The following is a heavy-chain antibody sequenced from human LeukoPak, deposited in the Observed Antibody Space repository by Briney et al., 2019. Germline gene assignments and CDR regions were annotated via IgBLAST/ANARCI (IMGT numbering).Heavy chain of an antibody. V-gene: IGHV3-33*06. J-gene: IGHJ5*02. CDR2: IWYDGSNK. CDR1: GFTFSSYG. D-gene: IGHD4-11*01. CDR3: AKDNSNYGGYNWFDP. Sequence: PGRSLRLSCAASGFTFSSYGMHWVRQAPGKGLEWVAVIWYDGSNKYYADSVKGRFTISRDNSKNTLYLQMNSLRAEDTAVYYCAKDNSNYGGYNWFDPWGQGTLVTVSS.